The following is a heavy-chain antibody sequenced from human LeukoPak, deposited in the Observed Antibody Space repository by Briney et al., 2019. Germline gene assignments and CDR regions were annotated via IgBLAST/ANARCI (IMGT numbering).Heavy chain of an antibody. CDR3: AKGGSSGWFDAFDI. CDR1: GFTFGDYA. D-gene: IGHD6-19*01. V-gene: IGHV3-23*01. J-gene: IGHJ3*02. CDR2: ISGSGGST. Sequence: GGSLRLSCTASGFTFGDYAMSWVRQAPGKGLEWVSAISGSGGSTYYADSVKGRFTISRDNSKNTLYLQMNSLRAEDTAVYYCAKGGSSGWFDAFDIWGQGTMVTVSS.